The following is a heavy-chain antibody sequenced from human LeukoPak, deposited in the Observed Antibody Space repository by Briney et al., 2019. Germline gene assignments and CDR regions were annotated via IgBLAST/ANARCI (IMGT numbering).Heavy chain of an antibody. CDR1: GFTFSSYA. CDR2: ISSSSSYI. Sequence: SGGSLRLSCAASGFTFSSYAMSWVRQAPGKGLEWVSSISSSSSYIYYADSVKGRFTISRDNAKNSLYLQMNSLRAEDTAVYYCARYKGDQPNYFDYWGQGTLVTVSS. D-gene: IGHD2-2*01. CDR3: ARYKGDQPNYFDY. J-gene: IGHJ4*02. V-gene: IGHV3-21*01.